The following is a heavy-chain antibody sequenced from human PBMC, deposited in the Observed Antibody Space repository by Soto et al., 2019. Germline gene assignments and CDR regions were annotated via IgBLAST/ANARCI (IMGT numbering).Heavy chain of an antibody. Sequence: GTSAKVSCKASGYAFTSYAINWVRQATGQGLEWMGWMSANNGNTNYAQKLQGRVTMTTDTSTSTAVMELRSLRSDDTAVYYCARSVAAETNYYYSGMDVWGQRPTVTVSS. CDR2: MSANNGNT. D-gene: IGHD6-13*01. V-gene: IGHV1-18*01. J-gene: IGHJ6*02. CDR3: ARSVAAETNYYYSGMDV. CDR1: GYAFTSYA.